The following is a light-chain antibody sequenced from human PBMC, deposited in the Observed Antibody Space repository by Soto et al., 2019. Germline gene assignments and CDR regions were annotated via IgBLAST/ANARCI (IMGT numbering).Light chain of an antibody. CDR1: QSVNSNY. J-gene: IGKJ3*01. CDR2: GAS. V-gene: IGKV3-20*01. CDR3: QPYGSSPPLT. Sequence: EIVLTQSPGTLSLSPGERATLSCRASQSVNSNYLAWYPQKPGQAPRRLIYGASSRATGIPDRFSGRGAGTDFTLTISRQEAEDVAVYYCQPYGSSPPLTFGPVTKVYIK.